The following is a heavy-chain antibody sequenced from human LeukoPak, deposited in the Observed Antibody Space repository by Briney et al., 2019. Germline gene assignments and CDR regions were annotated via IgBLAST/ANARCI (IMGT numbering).Heavy chain of an antibody. CDR3: ARGGSYPGC. CDR1: GFTFSNYW. D-gene: IGHD1-26*01. J-gene: IGHJ4*02. Sequence: GGSLRLSCAASGFTFSNYWMSWVRQAPGKGLEWVAKIRQDGSEEYYVDSVKGRFTISRGNAKNSLFLQMNSLRVEDTAIYYCARGGSYPGCWGQGTLVTVSS. V-gene: IGHV3-7*03. CDR2: IRQDGSEE.